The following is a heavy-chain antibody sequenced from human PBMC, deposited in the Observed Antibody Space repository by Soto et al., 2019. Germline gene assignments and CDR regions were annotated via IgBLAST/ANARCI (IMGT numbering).Heavy chain of an antibody. D-gene: IGHD2-15*01. V-gene: IGHV4-31*03. CDR3: ATRTPDRGYMGVFDY. CDR1: GGSVTSDVYY. CDR2: THHSGST. Sequence: SETLALTCTVSGGSVTSDVYYWTWVRQHPGKGLEWIGYTHHSGSTYCNPSLRSRVTISIDASKNQFSLKLSSVTAADTAVYYCATRTPDRGYMGVFDYWGQGIMVTVSS. J-gene: IGHJ4*02.